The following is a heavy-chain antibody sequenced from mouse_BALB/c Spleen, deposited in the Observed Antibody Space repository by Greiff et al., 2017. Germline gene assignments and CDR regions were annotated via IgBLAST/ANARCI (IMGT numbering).Heavy chain of an antibody. CDR2: ISYSGST. CDR1: GDSITSGY. Sequence: EVKVVESGPSLVKPSQTLSLTCSVTGDSITSGYWNWIRKFPGNKLEYMGYISYSGSTYYNPSLKSRISITRDTSKNQYYLQLNSVTTEDTATYYCARYRYDGDFDYWGQGTTLTVSS. D-gene: IGHD2-14*01. J-gene: IGHJ2*01. CDR3: ARYRYDGDFDY. V-gene: IGHV3-8*02.